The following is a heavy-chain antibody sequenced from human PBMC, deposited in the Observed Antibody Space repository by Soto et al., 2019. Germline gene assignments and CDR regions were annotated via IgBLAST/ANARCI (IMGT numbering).Heavy chain of an antibody. J-gene: IGHJ4*02. D-gene: IGHD5-18*01. CDR1: GGSISSGDYY. CDR3: ARDNGYSYGYTLDY. V-gene: IGHV4-30-4*02. CDR2: IFYSGST. Sequence: PSETLSLTCTVSGGSISSGDYYWSWIRQPPGKGMEWIGYIFYSGSTYYNPSLKSLFTISVDTSKNQFSLKLSSVTAADTAVYYCARDNGYSYGYTLDYWGQGTLVTVSS.